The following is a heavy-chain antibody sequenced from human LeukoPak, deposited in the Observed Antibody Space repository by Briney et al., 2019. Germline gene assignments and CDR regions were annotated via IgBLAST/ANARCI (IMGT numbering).Heavy chain of an antibody. CDR2: IIPILGIA. CDR3: ARVGVARTLQEWETLGHAFDI. D-gene: IGHD1-26*01. CDR1: GGTFSSYA. J-gene: IGHJ3*02. Sequence: GSSVKVSCKASGGTFSSYAISWVRQAPGQGLEWMGRIIPILGIANYAQKFQGRVTITADKSTSTAYMELSSLRSEDTAVYYCARVGVARTLQEWETLGHAFDIWGQGTMVTVSS. V-gene: IGHV1-69*04.